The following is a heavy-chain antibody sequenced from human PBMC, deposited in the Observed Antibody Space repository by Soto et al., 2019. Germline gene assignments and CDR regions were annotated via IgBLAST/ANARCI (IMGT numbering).Heavy chain of an antibody. J-gene: IGHJ5*02. D-gene: IGHD2-2*02. Sequence: QLQLVQSAAEVKKPGASVRVSCKAYGYPFIKYGISWIRQAPEQGLEWMGWIKVDSGYTNYAQKFQGRVTMTADTPSDTAFMELRSLRLEDTAVYFCATSCYTGFDPWGQGTMVSVSS. CDR3: ATSCYTGFDP. CDR2: IKVDSGYT. CDR1: GYPFIKYG. V-gene: IGHV1-18*04.